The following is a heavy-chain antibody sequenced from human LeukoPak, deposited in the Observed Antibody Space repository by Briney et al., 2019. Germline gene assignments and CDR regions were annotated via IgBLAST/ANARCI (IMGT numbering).Heavy chain of an antibody. CDR2: FDPEDGET. CDR3: ADTNYDSSGYYWHY. CDR1: GYTLTELS. V-gene: IGHV1-24*01. Sequence: EASVKVSCKVSGYTLTELSMHWVRQAPGKGLEWMGGFDPEDGETIYAQKFQGRVTMTEDESTSTAYMELSSLRSEDTAVYYCADTNYDSSGYYWHYWGQGTLVTVSS. J-gene: IGHJ4*02. D-gene: IGHD3-22*01.